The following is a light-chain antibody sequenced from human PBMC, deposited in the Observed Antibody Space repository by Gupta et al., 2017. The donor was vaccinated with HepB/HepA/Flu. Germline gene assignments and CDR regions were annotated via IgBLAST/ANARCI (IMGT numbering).Light chain of an antibody. V-gene: IGLV2-18*02. J-gene: IGLJ2*01. CDR1: SSDVGSYNR. CDR3: SSYTSSSIVA. CDR2: EVS. Sequence: QSALTPPPPVPGSPGPPVTISCAGTSSDVGSYNRVSWYQQAPGTVPKLMIYEVSTRPSGVPDRFSGSRSGNTASLTISGLQAEDEADYYCSSYTSSSIVAFGGGTKLTVL.